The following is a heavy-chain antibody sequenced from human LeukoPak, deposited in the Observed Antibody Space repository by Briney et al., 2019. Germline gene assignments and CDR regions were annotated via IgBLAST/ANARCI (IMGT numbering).Heavy chain of an antibody. CDR3: ANVWDGRVTAPLYYFDY. CDR1: GFTFSSYA. CDR2: ISGSGGST. D-gene: IGHD2-21*02. J-gene: IGHJ4*02. Sequence: GGSLRLSCAVSGFTFSSYAMSWVRQAPGKGLEWVSAISGSGGSTYYADSVKGRFTISRDNSKNTLYLQMNSLRAEHTAVYYCANVWDGRVTAPLYYFDYWGQGTLVTVSS. V-gene: IGHV3-23*01.